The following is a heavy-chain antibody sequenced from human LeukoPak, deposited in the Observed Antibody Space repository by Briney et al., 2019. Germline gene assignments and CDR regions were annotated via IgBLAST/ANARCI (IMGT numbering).Heavy chain of an antibody. CDR2: IIPIFGIA. CDR1: GGTFSSYA. Sequence: SVKVSCKASGGTFSSYAISWVRQAPGQGLEWMGRIIPIFGIANYAQKFQGRVTITADKSTSTAYMELSRLRSENTDVYYCARVPANYYGSGSYYNDGWFDPWGQGNLVTVSS. D-gene: IGHD3-10*01. V-gene: IGHV1-69*04. J-gene: IGHJ5*02. CDR3: ARVPANYYGSGSYYNDGWFDP.